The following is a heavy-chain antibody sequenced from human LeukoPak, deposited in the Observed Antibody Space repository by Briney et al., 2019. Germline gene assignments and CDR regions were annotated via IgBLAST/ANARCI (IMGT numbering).Heavy chain of an antibody. CDR2: TDSDGSRT. Sequence: PGGSLRLSCAASGFTFSSYWMHWVRQVPGKGLVWVSRTDSDGSRTTYADSVKGRFTISRDNAKNTLFLQMNSLRAEDTAVYYCARGLYSGSSYTTGYWGQGTLVTVSS. V-gene: IGHV3-74*01. D-gene: IGHD1-26*01. CDR3: ARGLYSGSSYTTGY. CDR1: GFTFSSYW. J-gene: IGHJ4*02.